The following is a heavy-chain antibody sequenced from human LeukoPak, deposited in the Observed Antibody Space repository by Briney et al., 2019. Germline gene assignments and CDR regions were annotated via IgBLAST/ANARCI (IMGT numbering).Heavy chain of an antibody. D-gene: IGHD2-15*01. CDR2: TYYTGTT. CDR3: ARYHQPSGPNWLDR. Sequence: SSETLSLTCTVSGGSISTYFWTWIRQFPGKGLEWIGYTYYTGTTSYNPSLKSRVTISVDTSKNQFSLSLSSVTAADTAVYYCARYHQPSGPNWLDRWGQGTLVTVSS. J-gene: IGHJ5*02. CDR1: GGSISTYF. V-gene: IGHV4-59*01.